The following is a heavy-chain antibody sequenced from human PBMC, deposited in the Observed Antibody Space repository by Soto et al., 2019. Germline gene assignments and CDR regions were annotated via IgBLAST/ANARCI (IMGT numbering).Heavy chain of an antibody. V-gene: IGHV3-23*01. CDR2: LSGSGGST. CDR1: GFTFSNYA. CDR3: AKDQTSIYYGSGSYDY. Sequence: QTGGSLRLSCAASGFTFSNYAMSWVRQAPGKGPEWVSGLSGSGGSTYYTDSVKGRFTISRDNSKNTLDLQMNSLRAEDTAVYYCAKDQTSIYYGSGSYDYWGQGALVTVSS. J-gene: IGHJ4*02. D-gene: IGHD3-10*01.